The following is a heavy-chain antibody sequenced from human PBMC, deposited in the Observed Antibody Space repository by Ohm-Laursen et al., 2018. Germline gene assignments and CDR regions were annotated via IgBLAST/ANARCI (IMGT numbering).Heavy chain of an antibody. D-gene: IGHD1-26*01. V-gene: IGHV3-11*01. CDR2: ITSSGSTI. CDR1: GFTFSSYW. J-gene: IGHJ4*02. Sequence: SLRLSCAASGFTFSSYWMSWIRQAPGKGLEWASYITSSGSTIYYADSVKGRFTISRDNAKNSLYLQMNSLRPEDTAVYYCARLLSGSSPEDYWGQGTLVTVSS. CDR3: ARLLSGSSPEDY.